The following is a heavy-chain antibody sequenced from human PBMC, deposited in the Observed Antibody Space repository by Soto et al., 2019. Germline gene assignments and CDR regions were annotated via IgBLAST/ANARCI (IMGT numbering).Heavy chain of an antibody. V-gene: IGHV3-33*01. CDR3: ARRRSTVTTPWFYHGMDV. CDR1: GFAFSDYG. J-gene: IGHJ6*02. CDR2: IFYDGSHK. D-gene: IGHD4-17*01. Sequence: QVQPEESGGGVVQPGRSLRLSCTASGFAFSDYGMHWVRQAPGKGLEWVAIIFYDGSHKYYADSVKGRFTISRDNSRNTVELQMNSLRAEDTATYFCARRRSTVTTPWFYHGMDVWGRGTTVTVSS.